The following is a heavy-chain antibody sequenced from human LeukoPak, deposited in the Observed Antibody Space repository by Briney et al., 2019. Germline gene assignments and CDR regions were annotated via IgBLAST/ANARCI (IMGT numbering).Heavy chain of an antibody. CDR1: GFTFSSYG. CDR2: ISYDGSNK. Sequence: GGSLRLSCAASGFTFSSYGMHWVRQAPGKGLEWEAVISYDGSNKYYADSVKGRFTISRDNSKNTLYLQMNSLRAEDTAVYYCAKNSDSHFDYWGQGTLVTVSS. CDR3: AKNSDSHFDY. J-gene: IGHJ4*02. V-gene: IGHV3-30*18. D-gene: IGHD2-21*01.